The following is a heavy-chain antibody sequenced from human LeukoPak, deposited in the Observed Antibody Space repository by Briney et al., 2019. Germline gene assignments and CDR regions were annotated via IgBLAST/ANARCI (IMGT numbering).Heavy chain of an antibody. CDR2: IYTSGST. V-gene: IGHV4-4*07. J-gene: IGHJ4*02. D-gene: IGHD2-2*01. CDR1: GGSISSYY. CDR3: ARDSGYGSSTSCPLFDY. Sequence: SETLSLTCTVSGGSISSYYWSWIRQPAGKGLEWIGRIYTSGSTNYNPSLKSRVTMSVDTSKNQFSLKLSSVTAADTAVYYCARDSGYGSSTSCPLFDYWGQGTLVTVSS.